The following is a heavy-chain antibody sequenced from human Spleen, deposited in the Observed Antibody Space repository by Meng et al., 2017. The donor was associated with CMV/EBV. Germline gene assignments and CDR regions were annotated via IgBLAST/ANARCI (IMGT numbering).Heavy chain of an antibody. Sequence: SETLSLTCTVSGGSMTDSYWSWIRQSPGKGLEWIGYSGSTNYNPSLQSRVTISVDTSKKQFSLKLKSMTAADTAVYFCARFSYHRYLDVWGQGTTVTVSS. J-gene: IGHJ6*02. CDR2: SGST. D-gene: IGHD1-26*01. V-gene: IGHV4-59*01. CDR1: GGSMTDSY. CDR3: ARFSYHRYLDV.